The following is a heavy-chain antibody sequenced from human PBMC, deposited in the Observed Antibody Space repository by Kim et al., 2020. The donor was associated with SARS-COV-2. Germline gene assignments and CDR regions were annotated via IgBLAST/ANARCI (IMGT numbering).Heavy chain of an antibody. CDR2: T. V-gene: IGHV4-34*01. J-gene: IGHJ2*01. CDR3: ATGRYYYEVDL. Sequence: TNYNPSLKGRVTISGDTSKNQFSLKLSSVTAADTAVYYCATGRYYYEVDLCGRGTLVTVSS. D-gene: IGHD3-22*01.